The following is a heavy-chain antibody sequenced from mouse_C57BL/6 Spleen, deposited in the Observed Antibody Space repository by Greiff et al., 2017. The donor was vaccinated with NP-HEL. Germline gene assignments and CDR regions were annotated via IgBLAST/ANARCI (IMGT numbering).Heavy chain of an antibody. CDR2: INPSSGYT. Sequence: VQGVESGAELARPGASVKMSCKASGYTFTSYTMHWVKQRPGQGLEWIGYINPSSGYTKYNQKFKDKATLTEDKSSSTAYMQLSILTSEYSAVYYCASDYSSSYFAYWGQGTTLTVSS. CDR3: ASDYSSSYFAY. J-gene: IGHJ2*01. CDR1: GYTFTSYT. V-gene: IGHV1-4*01. D-gene: IGHD1-1*01.